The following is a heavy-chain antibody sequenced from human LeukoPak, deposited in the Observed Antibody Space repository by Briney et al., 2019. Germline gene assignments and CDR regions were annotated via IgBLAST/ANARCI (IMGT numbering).Heavy chain of an antibody. Sequence: WASVKVSCKASGGTFSSYAINWVRQAPGQGLEWMGRIIPILGKGNYAQKFQGRVTITADKSTSTAYMELSSLRSEDTAVYYCAREGTAFEYWGQGTLVTVSS. J-gene: IGHJ4*02. D-gene: IGHD5-18*01. CDR3: AREGTAFEY. CDR1: GGTFSSYA. V-gene: IGHV1-69*04. CDR2: IIPILGKG.